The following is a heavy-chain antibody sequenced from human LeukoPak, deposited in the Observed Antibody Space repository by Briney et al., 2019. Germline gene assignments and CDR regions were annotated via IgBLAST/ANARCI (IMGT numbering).Heavy chain of an antibody. J-gene: IGHJ4*02. CDR3: ARDLLNDEGSSYFFDQ. CDR1: GFTFSSYS. V-gene: IGHV3-48*04. D-gene: IGHD2-2*01. CDR2: ISQSSDRI. Sequence: PGGSLRLSCAASGFTFSSYSMNWVRQAPGKGLEWVSYISQSSDRIYHADSVKGRFTISRDNAKNSLYLQMDSLRVEDTAVYYCARDLLNDEGSSYFFDQWSQGTLVTVAS.